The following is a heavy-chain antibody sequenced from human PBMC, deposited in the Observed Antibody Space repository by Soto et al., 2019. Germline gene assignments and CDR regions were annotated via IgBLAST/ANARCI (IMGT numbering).Heavy chain of an antibody. V-gene: IGHV5-51*07. Sequence: PGESVKISCKGSGYNFAGYWIAWVHQMPGKGLELMGIIYPSDSDTRYRPSFQGQVTISADKSISSAYLQWSSLRASDTAMYYCARGGVSTRTFDYWGQGTPVTVSS. CDR1: GYNFAGYW. CDR3: ARGGVSTRTFDY. D-gene: IGHD3-3*01. J-gene: IGHJ4*02. CDR2: IYPSDSDT.